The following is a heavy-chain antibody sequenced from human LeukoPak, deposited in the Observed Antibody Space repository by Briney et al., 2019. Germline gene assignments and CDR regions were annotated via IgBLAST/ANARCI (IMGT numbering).Heavy chain of an antibody. V-gene: IGHV3-23*01. CDR3: AKEKNYDFWSGYPNPFDY. Sequence: GGSLRLSCAASIFTFSSYAMSWVRQAPGKGLEWVSAISGSGGSTYYADSMKGRFTISRDNSKNTLYLQMNSLRAEDTAVYYRAKEKNYDFWSGYPNPFDYWGQGTLVTVSS. J-gene: IGHJ4*02. D-gene: IGHD3-3*01. CDR2: ISGSGGST. CDR1: IFTFSSYA.